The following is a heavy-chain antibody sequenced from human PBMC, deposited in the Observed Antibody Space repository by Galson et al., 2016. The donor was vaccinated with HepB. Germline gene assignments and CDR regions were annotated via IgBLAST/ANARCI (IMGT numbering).Heavy chain of an antibody. CDR2: IWYDGRNK. Sequence: SLRLSCAASGFTFNNYGMHWARQAPGKGLEWVALIWYDGRNKYYADPVKGRFTISRDNSKNTLYLQMNSLRAEDTAVYYCVRDRAARDTVYYYGMDVWGQGATVTVSS. CDR3: VRDRAARDTVYYYGMDV. J-gene: IGHJ6*02. CDR1: GFTFNNYG. V-gene: IGHV3-33*01. D-gene: IGHD6-25*01.